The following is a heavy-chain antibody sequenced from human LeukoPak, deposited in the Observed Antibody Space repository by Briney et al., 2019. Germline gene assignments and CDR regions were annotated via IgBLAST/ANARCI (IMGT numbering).Heavy chain of an antibody. CDR3: ARDLLWDTASFDY. CDR1: GYTFTVYY. CDR2: INPNSGGT. V-gene: IGHV1-2*02. J-gene: IGHJ4*02. Sequence: ASVKVSCKASGYTFTVYYMHWVRQAPGQGLEWMGWINPNSGGTNYAQKFQGRVTMTRDTSISTAYMELSRLRSDDTAVYYCARDLLWDTASFDYWGQGTLVTVSS. D-gene: IGHD5-18*01.